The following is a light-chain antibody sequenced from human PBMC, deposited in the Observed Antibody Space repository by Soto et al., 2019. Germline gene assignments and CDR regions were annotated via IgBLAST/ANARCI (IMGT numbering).Light chain of an antibody. Sequence: IQMTQSPSTLSACEVGIVSVTCLASQSISSWLAWYQQKPGKAPKLLIYDASSLESGVPSRFSGSGSGTEFTLTISSLQPDDFATYYCQQYNSYLRTFGQGTKVDI. V-gene: IGKV1-5*01. CDR1: QSISSW. CDR2: DAS. J-gene: IGKJ1*01. CDR3: QQYNSYLRT.